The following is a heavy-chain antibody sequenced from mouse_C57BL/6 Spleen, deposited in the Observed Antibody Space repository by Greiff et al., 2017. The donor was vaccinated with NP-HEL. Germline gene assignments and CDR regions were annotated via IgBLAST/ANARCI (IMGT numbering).Heavy chain of an antibody. D-gene: IGHD6-2*01. V-gene: IGHV1-82*01. Sequence: QVQLKQSGPELVKPGASVKISCKASGYAFSSSWMNWVKQRPGKGLEWIGRIYPGDGDTNYNGKFKGKATLTADKSSSTAYMQLSSLTSEDSAVYFCARSESLYYFDYWGQGTTLTVSS. CDR1: GYAFSSSW. J-gene: IGHJ2*01. CDR3: ARSESLYYFDY. CDR2: IYPGDGDT.